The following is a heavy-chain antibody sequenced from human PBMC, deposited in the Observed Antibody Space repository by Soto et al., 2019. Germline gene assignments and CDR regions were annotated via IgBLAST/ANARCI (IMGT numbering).Heavy chain of an antibody. CDR1: GFTFSTYA. V-gene: IGHV3-23*01. D-gene: IGHD1-1*01. CDR3: AKARARRTSGYCFAY. CDR2: VSASGLNT. J-gene: IGHJ4*02. Sequence: EVQLLESGGKLVQPGGSLTLSCAASGFTFSTYAMAWVRQAPGKGLEWVSGVSASGLNTDYADPVKGRFYISRDNCTNTVSLPMDSLTAEDPAWYSCAKARARRTSGYCFAYWGQGQPVTVS.